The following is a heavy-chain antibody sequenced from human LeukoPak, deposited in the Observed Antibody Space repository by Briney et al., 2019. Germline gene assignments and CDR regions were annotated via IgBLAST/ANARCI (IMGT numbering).Heavy chain of an antibody. Sequence: SETLSLTCTVSGVSISSSNYYWGWIRQPPGKGLEWIGTIYYSGSTYYNPSLKSRVTISVDTSKNQFSLKLSSVTAADTAVYYCARGLDDYWGQGTLVTVSS. D-gene: IGHD3/OR15-3a*01. CDR1: GVSISSSNYY. V-gene: IGHV4-39*07. CDR3: ARGLDDY. J-gene: IGHJ4*02. CDR2: IYYSGST.